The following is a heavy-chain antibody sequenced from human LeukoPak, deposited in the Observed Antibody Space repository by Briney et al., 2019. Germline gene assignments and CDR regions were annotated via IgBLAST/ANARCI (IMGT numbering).Heavy chain of an antibody. CDR3: ARNTVVTPYYYYGMDV. D-gene: IGHD4-11*01. CDR1: GGTFSSYA. V-gene: IGHV1-69*13. CDR2: IIPIFGTA. J-gene: IGHJ6*02. Sequence: SVKVSCKASGGTFSSYAISWVRQAPGQGLEWMGGIIPIFGTANYAQKFQGRVTITADESTSTAYMELSSLRSEDTAVYYCARNTVVTPYYYYGMDVWGQGTTVTISS.